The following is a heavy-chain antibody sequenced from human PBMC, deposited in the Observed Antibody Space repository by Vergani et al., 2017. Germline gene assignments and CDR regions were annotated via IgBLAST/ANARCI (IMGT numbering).Heavy chain of an antibody. CDR1: GFTFSNSA. CDR2: INWNSDSI. V-gene: IGHV3-9*01. Sequence: EVHLLESGGGLVQSGGSLRLSCAASGFTFSNSAVSWVRQAPGRGLAWVSGINWNSDSIAYADSVKGRFTISRDNAKNSLYLQMNSLRAEDTALYYCVKDIAASGNSWYFDLWGRGTLVTVSS. D-gene: IGHD6-13*01. CDR3: VKDIAASGNSWYFDL. J-gene: IGHJ2*01.